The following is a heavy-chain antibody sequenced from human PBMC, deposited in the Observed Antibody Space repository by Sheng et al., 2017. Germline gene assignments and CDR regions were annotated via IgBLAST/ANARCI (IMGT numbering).Heavy chain of an antibody. CDR1: GGSFSGYY. V-gene: IGHV4-34*01. Sequence: QVQLQQWGAGLLKPSETLSLTCAVYGGSFSGYYWSWIRQPPGKGLEWIGEINHSGSTNYNPSLKSRVTISVDTSKNQFSLKLSSVTAADTAVYYCARRPVGARLKRVSAFDIWGQGTMVTVSS. CDR2: INHSGST. CDR3: ARRPVGARLKRVSAFDI. J-gene: IGHJ3*02. D-gene: IGHD1-26*01.